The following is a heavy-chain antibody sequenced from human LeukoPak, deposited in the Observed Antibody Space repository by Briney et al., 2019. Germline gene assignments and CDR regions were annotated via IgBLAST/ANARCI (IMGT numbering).Heavy chain of an antibody. D-gene: IGHD3-16*01. CDR2: IYYSGST. V-gene: IGHV4-59*01. CDR1: GGSIRSDC. CDR3: ARVVGGTINY. Sequence: SETLSLTCTVSGGSIRSDCWSWIRQPPGRGPEWIGYIYYSGSTNYNPSLKSRVAISVDTSKNQFSLKLNSVTAADTAVYCCARVVGGTINYWGQGTLVTVSS. J-gene: IGHJ4*02.